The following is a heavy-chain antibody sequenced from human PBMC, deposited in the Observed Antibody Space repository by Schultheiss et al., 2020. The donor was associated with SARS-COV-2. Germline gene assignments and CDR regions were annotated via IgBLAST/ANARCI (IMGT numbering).Heavy chain of an antibody. Sequence: GSLRLSCTVSGGSISSSSYYWGWIRQPPGKGLEWIGSFYYSVSTYSNPSLKSRVTISVDTSKNQFSLKLSSVTAADTAVYYCARSGIFGVVKLYYYYYYVMDVWGHGTTVTVSS. V-gene: IGHV4-39*01. CDR1: GGSISSSSYY. CDR2: FYYSVST. D-gene: IGHD3-3*01. J-gene: IGHJ6*02. CDR3: ARSGIFGVVKLYYYYYYVMDV.